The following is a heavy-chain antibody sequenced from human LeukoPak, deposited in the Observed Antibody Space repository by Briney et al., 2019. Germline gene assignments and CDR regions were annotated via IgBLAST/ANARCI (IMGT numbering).Heavy chain of an antibody. D-gene: IGHD3-22*01. J-gene: IGHJ4*02. CDR3: ARDFRIYDSSGYYLD. CDR1: GFSFSSYW. Sequence: PGGSLRLSCAASGFSFSSYWMGWVRQAPGKGLEWVANINQDGGEKYYVDSVKGRFTISRDNAKKLVYLQMNSLRAEDTAVYYCARDFRIYDSSGYYLDWGQGTLVTVSS. CDR2: INQDGGEK. V-gene: IGHV3-7*01.